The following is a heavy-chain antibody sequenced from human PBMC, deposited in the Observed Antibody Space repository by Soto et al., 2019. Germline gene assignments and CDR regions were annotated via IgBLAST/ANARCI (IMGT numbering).Heavy chain of an antibody. CDR2: ISGSGGST. J-gene: IGHJ4*02. D-gene: IGHD3-22*01. CDR1: GFTFSSYA. Sequence: GGSLRLSCAASGFTFSSYAMSWVRQAPGKGLEWVSAISGSGGSTYYADSVKGRFTISRDNSKNTLYLQMNSLRAEDTAVYYCAKAPQAYYYDSSGPRFEDFHFDYWGQGTLVTVSS. V-gene: IGHV3-23*01. CDR3: AKAPQAYYYDSSGPRFEDFHFDY.